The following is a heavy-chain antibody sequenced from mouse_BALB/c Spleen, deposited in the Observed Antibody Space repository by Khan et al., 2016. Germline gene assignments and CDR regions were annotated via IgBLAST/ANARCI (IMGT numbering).Heavy chain of an antibody. J-gene: IGHJ4*01. V-gene: IGHV3-2*02. D-gene: IGHD1-2*01. Sequence: EVQLQESGPGLVKPSQSLSLTCIVTGYSITSDYAWNWIRQFPGNKLEWMGYISYSGSTRYYPSLKSRTSITRDTSKNQYFQQLNSVTTEDTATYYKARTPTACYAMDYWGQGTSVTVSS. CDR1: GYSITSDYA. CDR2: ISYSGST. CDR3: ARTPTACYAMDY.